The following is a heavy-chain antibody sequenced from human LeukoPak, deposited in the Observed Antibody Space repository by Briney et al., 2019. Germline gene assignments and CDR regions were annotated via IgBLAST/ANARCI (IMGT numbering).Heavy chain of an antibody. CDR3: AKAYCGGDCYLGYFDY. J-gene: IGHJ4*02. V-gene: IGHV3-9*01. Sequence: PGGSLRLSCAASGFTFDDYAMHWVRQAPGKGLEWVSGISWNSGSIGYADSVKGRFTISRDNSKNSLYLQMNSLRAEDTALYYCAKAYCGGDCYLGYFDYWGQGTLVTVSS. CDR1: GFTFDDYA. D-gene: IGHD2-21*01. CDR2: ISWNSGSI.